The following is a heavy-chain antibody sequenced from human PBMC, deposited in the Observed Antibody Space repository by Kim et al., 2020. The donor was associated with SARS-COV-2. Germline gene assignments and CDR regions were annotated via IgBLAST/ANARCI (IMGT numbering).Heavy chain of an antibody. V-gene: IGHV3-30*04. Sequence: GGSLRLSCAASGFTFSSYAMHWVRQAPGKGLEWVAVISYDGSNKYYADSVKGRFTISRDNSKNTLYLQMNSLRAEDTAVYYCARVGSKAAGNYFDYWGQG. CDR3: ARVGSKAAGNYFDY. D-gene: IGHD6-13*01. CDR2: ISYDGSNK. CDR1: GFTFSSYA. J-gene: IGHJ4*02.